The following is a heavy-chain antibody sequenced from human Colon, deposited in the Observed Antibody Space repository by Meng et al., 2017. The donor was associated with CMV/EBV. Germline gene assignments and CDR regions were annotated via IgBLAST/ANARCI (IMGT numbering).Heavy chain of an antibody. CDR2: IYLTGND. D-gene: IGHD5-24*01. CDR3: ARMALHWYFDL. Sequence: HLQAPGPGMGHPFEAPSLTRPVPGYSISGRSYYWGLIPQPPGKGLEWISRIYLTGNDYPKPSLKSCRTISIETSNNQFPLRLTSVTAADTAVYYCARMALHWYFDLWGRGTLVTVSS. CDR1: GYSISGRSYY. J-gene: IGHJ2*01. V-gene: IGHV4-39*06.